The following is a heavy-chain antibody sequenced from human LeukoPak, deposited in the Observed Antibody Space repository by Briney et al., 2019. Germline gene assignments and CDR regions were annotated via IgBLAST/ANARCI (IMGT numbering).Heavy chain of an antibody. J-gene: IGHJ4*02. V-gene: IGHV3-74*01. CDR1: GITFSSYW. CDR2: INSDGRST. Sequence: GGSLRLSCAGSGITFSSYWMHWVRQAPGKGLVWVSRINSDGRSTNYADSVKGRFTISRDNAKNTLYLQMNSLRAEDTAVYYCARSAYPGNSVNEDWGRGTLVTVSS. D-gene: IGHD4-23*01. CDR3: ARSAYPGNSVNED.